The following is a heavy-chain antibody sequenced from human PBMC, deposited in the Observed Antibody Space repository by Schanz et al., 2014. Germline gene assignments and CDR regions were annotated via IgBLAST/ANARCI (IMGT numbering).Heavy chain of an antibody. CDR3: ARDHQWLARYYMDV. Sequence: EVQLLESGGALVQPGGSLRLSCAASGFSFSIFAMTWVRQAPGQGLEWVSTISGSGGDTYPADSVKGRFTISRDNPKKTLYLQMNSLRAEDTAVYYCARDHQWLARYYMDVWGKGTTVTVSS. V-gene: IGHV3-23*01. CDR2: ISGSGGDT. CDR1: GFSFSIFA. D-gene: IGHD6-19*01. J-gene: IGHJ6*03.